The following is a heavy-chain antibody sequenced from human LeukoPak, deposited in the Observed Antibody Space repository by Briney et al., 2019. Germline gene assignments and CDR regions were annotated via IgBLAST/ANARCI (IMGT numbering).Heavy chain of an antibody. Sequence: SETLSLTCTVSGGSISSSSYYWGWIRQPPGKGLEWIGSIYYSGSTYYNPSLKSRVTISVDTSKNQFSLKLSSVTAADTAVYYCARVSVVRGDLDYWGQGTLVTVSS. CDR2: IYYSGST. CDR1: GGSISSSSYY. V-gene: IGHV4-39*01. J-gene: IGHJ4*02. CDR3: ARVSVVRGDLDY. D-gene: IGHD3-10*01.